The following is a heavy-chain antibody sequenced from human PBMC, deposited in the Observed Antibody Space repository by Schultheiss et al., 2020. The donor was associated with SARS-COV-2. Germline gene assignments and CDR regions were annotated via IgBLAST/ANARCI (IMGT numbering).Heavy chain of an antibody. CDR1: GFTFSSYA. J-gene: IGHJ5*02. CDR2: INSDGSST. D-gene: IGHD3-3*01. Sequence: GGSLRLSCAASGFTFSSYAMSWVRQAPGKGLEWVSRINSDGSSTSYADSVKGRFTISRDNAKNTLYLQMNSLRAEDTAVYYCAREAIFPSSGGFDPWGQGTLVTVSS. V-gene: IGHV3-74*01. CDR3: AREAIFPSSGGFDP.